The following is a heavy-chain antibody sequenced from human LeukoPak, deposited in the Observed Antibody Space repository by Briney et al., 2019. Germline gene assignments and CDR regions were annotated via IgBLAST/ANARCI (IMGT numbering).Heavy chain of an antibody. D-gene: IGHD1-7*01. CDR1: GFTFSSYA. CDR2: ISGSGGSI. CDR3: AKDPYNWNYYFDY. V-gene: IGHV3-23*01. Sequence: GGSLRLSCAASGFTFSSYAMSWVRQAPGKGLEGVSAISGSGGSIYYADSVKGLFTISRDNSKNTLYLQMNSLRAEDTAVYYCAKDPYNWNYYFDYWGQGTLVTVSS. J-gene: IGHJ4*02.